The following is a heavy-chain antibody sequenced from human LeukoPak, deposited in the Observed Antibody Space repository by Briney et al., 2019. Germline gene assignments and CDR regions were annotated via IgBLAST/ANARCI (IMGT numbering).Heavy chain of an antibody. Sequence: SETLSLTCSVSGYSISSAYYWGWIRQPPGKGLEWIGTMYHSGSTNYNPSLKSRVTISVDTSKNQFSLRLSSVTAADTAVYYCARGQKYRSGYTVTELGSGYFDYWGQGTLVTVSS. D-gene: IGHD5-18*01. J-gene: IGHJ4*02. CDR2: MYHSGST. CDR3: ARGQKYRSGYTVTELGSGYFDY. V-gene: IGHV4-38-2*02. CDR1: GYSISSAYY.